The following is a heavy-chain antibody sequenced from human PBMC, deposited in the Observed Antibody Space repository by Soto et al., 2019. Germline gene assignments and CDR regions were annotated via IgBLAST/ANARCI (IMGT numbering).Heavy chain of an antibody. J-gene: IGHJ5*02. Sequence: QITLKESGPTLVKPTQTLTLTCTFSGFSLSTSGMGVGWIRQPPGKALEWLALIFWNEDKHYSPSLKSRLTIAKDTSKSQVVLTMPSMDPVDTPTYYCAHRHVAHYSSLNWFDPWGHGTLVTVSS. CDR3: AHRHVAHYSSLNWFDP. CDR1: GFSLSTSGMG. CDR2: IFWNEDK. D-gene: IGHD2-2*01. V-gene: IGHV2-5*01.